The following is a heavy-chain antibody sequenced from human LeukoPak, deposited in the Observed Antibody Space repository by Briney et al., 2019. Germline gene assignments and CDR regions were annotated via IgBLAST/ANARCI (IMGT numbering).Heavy chain of an antibody. CDR1: GFTFDDYT. J-gene: IGHJ3*02. D-gene: IGHD6-6*01. CDR2: ISWDGGST. CDR3: AKEGGEYSSSSEAFDI. Sequence: GGSLRLSCAASGFTFDDYTMHWVRQAPGKGLEWVSLISWDGGSTYYADSVKGRFTISRDNSKNSLYLQMNSLRTEDTALYYCAKEGGEYSSSSEAFDIWGQGTMVTVSS. V-gene: IGHV3-43*01.